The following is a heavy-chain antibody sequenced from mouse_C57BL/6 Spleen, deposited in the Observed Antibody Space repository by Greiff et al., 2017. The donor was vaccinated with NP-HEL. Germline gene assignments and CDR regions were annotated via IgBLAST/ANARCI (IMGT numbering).Heavy chain of an antibody. Sequence: VQLQESGAELARPGASVKMSCKASGYTFTSYTMHWVKQRPGQGLEWIGYINPSSGYTKYNQKFKDKATLTADKSSSTAYMQLSSLTSEDSAVYYCARCHYDYDGTAFAYWGQGTLVAVSA. J-gene: IGHJ3*01. CDR2: INPSSGYT. D-gene: IGHD2-4*01. CDR1: GYTFTSYT. CDR3: ARCHYDYDGTAFAY. V-gene: IGHV1-4*01.